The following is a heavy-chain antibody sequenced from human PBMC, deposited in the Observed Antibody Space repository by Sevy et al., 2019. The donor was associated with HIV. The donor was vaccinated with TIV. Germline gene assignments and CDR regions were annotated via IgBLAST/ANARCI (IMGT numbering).Heavy chain of an antibody. J-gene: IGHJ4*02. CDR1: GYTFTGYY. CDR2: INPNSGGT. V-gene: IGHV1-2*02. CDR3: ARGSYDSSGYYFYDY. D-gene: IGHD3-22*01. Sequence: ASVKVSCKASGYTFTGYYMHWVRQAPGQGLEWMGWINPNSGGTNYAQKFQGRVTMTRDTSISPAYMELSRLRSDDTAVYYCARGSYDSSGYYFYDYWGQGTLVTVSS.